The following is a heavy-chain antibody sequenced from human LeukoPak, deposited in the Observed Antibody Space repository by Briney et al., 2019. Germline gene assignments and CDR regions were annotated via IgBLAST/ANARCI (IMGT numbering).Heavy chain of an antibody. CDR3: ATYFPIAAGGLDDNWFDP. CDR1: GYTFTSYY. J-gene: IGHJ5*02. D-gene: IGHD6-13*01. CDR2: INPSGGST. Sequence: ASVKVSCKASGYTFTSYYMHWVRQAPGQGLEWMGIINPSGGSTSYAQKFQGRVTMTRDTSTSTVYMELSSLRSEDTAVYYCATYFPIAAGGLDDNWFDPWGQGSLVTVST. V-gene: IGHV1-46*01.